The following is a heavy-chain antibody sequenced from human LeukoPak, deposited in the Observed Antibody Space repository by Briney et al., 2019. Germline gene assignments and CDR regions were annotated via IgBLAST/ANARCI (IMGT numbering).Heavy chain of an antibody. CDR1: GFTLSSYA. D-gene: IGHD2-8*02. CDR2: VDGGGGGT. Sequence: GGSLELSCAASGFTLSSYAMTWVRQGPGRGLEWVSSVDGGGGGTYYADSVKGRFTISRDNSKNTLYAQMNSLRAEDTAVYYCARDLGTGLYYYYGMDVWGQGTTVTVSS. CDR3: ARDLGTGLYYYYGMDV. J-gene: IGHJ6*02. V-gene: IGHV3-23*01.